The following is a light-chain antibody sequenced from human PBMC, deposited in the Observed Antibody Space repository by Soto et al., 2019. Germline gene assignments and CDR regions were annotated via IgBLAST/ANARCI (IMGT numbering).Light chain of an antibody. CDR2: DVS. Sequence: QSVLTQPASVSGSPGQSITISCTGTSSDVGGYNYVSWYQQYPGQAPKLMIYDVSNRPSGISNRVSGTKSGNTACLTISVLQAEDVAVYYCSSYTSSRTLYVFGTGTKVTVL. CDR3: SSYTSSRTLYV. CDR1: SSDVGGYNY. J-gene: IGLJ1*01. V-gene: IGLV2-14*01.